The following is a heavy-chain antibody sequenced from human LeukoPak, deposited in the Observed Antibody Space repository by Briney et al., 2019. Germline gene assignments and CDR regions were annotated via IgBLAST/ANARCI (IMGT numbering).Heavy chain of an antibody. D-gene: IGHD2-2*01. J-gene: IGHJ4*02. CDR1: GYTFTDYY. V-gene: IGHV1-2*02. CDR3: AGTYCNGATCYPYPNTVAY. CDR2: INPKSGRT. Sequence: ASVKVSCKASGYTFTDYYIHWVRQAPGQGLEWMGWINPKSGRTHYAQKFQGGVTMTSDTSISTVYMELSRLRSDDTAVYYCAGTYCNGATCYPYPNTVAYWGQGTLVTVSS.